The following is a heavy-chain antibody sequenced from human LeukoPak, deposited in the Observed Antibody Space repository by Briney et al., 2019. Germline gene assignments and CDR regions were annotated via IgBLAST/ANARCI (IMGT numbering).Heavy chain of an antibody. CDR3: ARVMYDSRSYYLPVDY. D-gene: IGHD3-22*01. Sequence: GGSLRLSCAASGFTFSSYAMSWVRQAPGKGLEWVSAISGSGSTNYADSVKGRFTISRDNSKNTLYLQMNSLRADDTAVYYCARVMYDSRSYYLPVDYWGQGTLVTVSS. CDR2: ISGSGST. V-gene: IGHV3-23*01. J-gene: IGHJ4*02. CDR1: GFTFSSYA.